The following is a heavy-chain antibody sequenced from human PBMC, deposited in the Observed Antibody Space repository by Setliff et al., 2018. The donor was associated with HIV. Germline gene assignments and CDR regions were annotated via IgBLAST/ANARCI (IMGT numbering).Heavy chain of an antibody. Sequence: LRLSCAASGFTFSSYGMHWVRQAPGKGLEWVAFMRYDGCDECYVDSVKGRFTISRDSSMNTLYLQMNSLRAEDTAVYYCAREGSYGIDCWGQGTLVTVSS. CDR1: GFTFSSYG. CDR3: AREGSYGIDC. CDR2: MRYDGCDE. D-gene: IGHD4-17*01. V-gene: IGHV3-30*02. J-gene: IGHJ4*02.